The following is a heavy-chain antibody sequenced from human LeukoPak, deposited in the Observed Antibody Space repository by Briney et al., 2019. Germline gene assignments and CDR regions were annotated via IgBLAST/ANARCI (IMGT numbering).Heavy chain of an antibody. CDR2: IHYSGST. D-gene: IGHD3-10*01. Sequence: SETLSLTCTVSGDSISTYYWSWIRQPPGKGLEWIGYIHYSGSTNYNPSLRSRVTISVDTSKNQFSLKLSSATAADTAVYYCARGTMVRGVIISYYFDYWGQGTLVTVSS. J-gene: IGHJ4*02. CDR1: GDSISTYY. V-gene: IGHV4-59*08. CDR3: ARGTMVRGVIISYYFDY.